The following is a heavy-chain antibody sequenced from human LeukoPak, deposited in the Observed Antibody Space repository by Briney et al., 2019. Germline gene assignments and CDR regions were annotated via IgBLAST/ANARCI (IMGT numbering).Heavy chain of an antibody. J-gene: IGHJ6*02. CDR3: ARNGFFCTNGICSTNYYYGMDV. D-gene: IGHD2-8*01. CDR1: GGSISSYY. Sequence: SETLSLTCTVSGGSISSYYWSWIRQPPGKGLEWIGYIYYSGSTNYNPSLKSRVTISVDTSKNQFSLKLSSVTAADTAVYYCARNGFFCTNGICSTNYYYGMDVWGQGTTVTVSS. CDR2: IYYSGST. V-gene: IGHV4-59*01.